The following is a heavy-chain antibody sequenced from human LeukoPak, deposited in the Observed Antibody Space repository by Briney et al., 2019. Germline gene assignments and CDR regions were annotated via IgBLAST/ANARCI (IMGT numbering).Heavy chain of an antibody. Sequence: SVKVSCKASGGTFSSYAISWVRQAPGQGLEWMGRIIPIFGTANYAQKFQGRVTMTTDTSTSTAYMELRSLRSDDTAVYYCAREYYYGSGSFYDYWGQGTLVTVSS. V-gene: IGHV1-69*05. CDR3: AREYYYGSGSFYDY. CDR1: GGTFSSYA. D-gene: IGHD3-10*01. J-gene: IGHJ4*02. CDR2: IIPIFGTA.